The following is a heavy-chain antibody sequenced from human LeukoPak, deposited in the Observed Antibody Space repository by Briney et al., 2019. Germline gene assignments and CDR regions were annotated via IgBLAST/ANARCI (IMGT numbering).Heavy chain of an antibody. CDR3: ARRPMVRGTTNWFDP. CDR1: GGSFSGYY. J-gene: IGHJ5*02. V-gene: IGHV4-34*01. Sequence: MPSETLSLTCAVYGGSFSGYYWSWIRQPPGKGLEWIGEINHSGSTNYNPSLKGRVTISVDTSKNQFSLKLSSVTAADTAVYYCARRPMVRGTTNWFDPWGQGTLVTVSS. CDR2: INHSGST. D-gene: IGHD3-10*01.